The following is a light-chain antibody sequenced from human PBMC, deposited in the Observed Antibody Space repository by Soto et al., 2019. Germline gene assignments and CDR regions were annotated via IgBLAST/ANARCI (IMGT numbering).Light chain of an antibody. Sequence: QSALTQPASVSGSPGQSITISCTGASRDVGDYNYVSWYQQHPGKAPKLIIYDNNKRPSGIPDRFSGSKSGTSATLGITGLQTGDEADYYCGTWDSSLSAVVFGGGTKVTVL. CDR1: SRDVGDYNY. CDR2: DNN. V-gene: IGLV1-51*01. CDR3: GTWDSSLSAVV. J-gene: IGLJ2*01.